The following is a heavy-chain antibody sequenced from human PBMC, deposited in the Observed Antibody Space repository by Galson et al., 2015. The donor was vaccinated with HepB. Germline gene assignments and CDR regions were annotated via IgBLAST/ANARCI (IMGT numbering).Heavy chain of an antibody. V-gene: IGHV5-51*01. CDR3: ARIQIVGIAVAGTVYYYYYMDV. CDR1: GYSFTGYW. Sequence: QSGAEVKKPGESLKISCKGSGYSFTGYWIGWVRQMPGKGLEWMGIIYPGDSDTRYSPSFQGQVTISADKSISTAYLQWSSLKASDTAMYYCARIQIVGIAVAGTVYYYYYMDVWGKGTTVTVSS. J-gene: IGHJ6*03. CDR2: IYPGDSDT. D-gene: IGHD6-19*01.